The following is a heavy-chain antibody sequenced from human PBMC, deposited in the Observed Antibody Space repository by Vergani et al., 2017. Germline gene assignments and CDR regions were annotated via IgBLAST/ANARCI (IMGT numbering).Heavy chain of an antibody. CDR3: ARESSSGWYYYYYGMDV. J-gene: IGHJ6*02. CDR1: GFTFSSYA. D-gene: IGHD6-19*01. V-gene: IGHV3-30-3*01. CDR2: ISYDGSNK. Sequence: QVQLVESGGGVVQPGRSLRLSCAASGFTFSSYAMHWVRQAPGKGLESVAVISYDGSNKYYADSVKGRFTISRDNSKNTLYLQMNSLRAEDTAVYYCARESSSGWYYYYYGMDVWGQGTTVTVSS.